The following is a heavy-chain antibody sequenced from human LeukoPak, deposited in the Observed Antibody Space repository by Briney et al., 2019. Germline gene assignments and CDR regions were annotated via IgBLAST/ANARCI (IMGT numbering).Heavy chain of an antibody. CDR3: ARGGRSTRLRGYYYYMDV. CDR1: GYTFTSYD. V-gene: IGHV1-8*01. Sequence: ASVKVSCKASGYTFTSYDINWVRQATGQGLEWMGWMNPNSGNTGYAQKFQGRVTMTRNTSISTAYMELSSLRSEDTAVYYCARGGRSTRLRGYYYYMDVWGKGTTVTVSS. D-gene: IGHD2-2*01. J-gene: IGHJ6*03. CDR2: MNPNSGNT.